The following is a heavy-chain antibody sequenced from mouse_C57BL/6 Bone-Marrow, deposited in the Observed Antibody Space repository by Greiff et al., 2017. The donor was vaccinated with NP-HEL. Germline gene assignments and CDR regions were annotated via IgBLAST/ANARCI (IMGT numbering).Heavy chain of an antibody. Sequence: QVQLQQSGAELVKPGASVKMSCKASGYTFTSYWITWVKQRPGQGLEWIGDIYPGSGSTNYNEKFKSKATLTVDKSSSTVYMQLSSLTSEYSAVYYCAIGNSDSYWYFDVWGTGTTVTVSS. V-gene: IGHV1-55*01. CDR3: AIGNSDSYWYFDV. D-gene: IGHD2-12*01. CDR1: GYTFTSYW. J-gene: IGHJ1*03. CDR2: IYPGSGST.